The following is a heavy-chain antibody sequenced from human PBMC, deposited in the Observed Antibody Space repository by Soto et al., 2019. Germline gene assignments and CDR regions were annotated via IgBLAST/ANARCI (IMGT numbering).Heavy chain of an antibody. V-gene: IGHV3-30-3*01. CDR2: ISYDGSNK. D-gene: IGHD2-8*01. Sequence: GGSLRLSCAASGFTFSSYAMHWVRQAPGKGLEWVAVISYDGSNKYYADSVKGRFTISRDNSKNTLYPQMNRLRAEDTAGYYFAANGVYNNNSGMGVGAQG. J-gene: IGHJ6*02. CDR1: GFTFSSYA. CDR3: AANGVYNNNSGMGV.